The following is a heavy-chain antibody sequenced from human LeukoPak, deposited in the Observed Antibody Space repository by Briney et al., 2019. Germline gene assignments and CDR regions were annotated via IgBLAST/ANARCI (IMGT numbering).Heavy chain of an antibody. Sequence: SETLSLTCAVYGGSFSGYYWSWIRQPPGKGLEWIGEISHSGSTNYNPSLKSRVTISVDTSKNQFSLKLSSVTAADTAVYYCARKYSSSFYYYYYMDVWGKGTTVTVSS. CDR3: ARKYSSSFYYYYYMDV. D-gene: IGHD6-6*01. J-gene: IGHJ6*03. V-gene: IGHV4-34*01. CDR2: ISHSGST. CDR1: GGSFSGYY.